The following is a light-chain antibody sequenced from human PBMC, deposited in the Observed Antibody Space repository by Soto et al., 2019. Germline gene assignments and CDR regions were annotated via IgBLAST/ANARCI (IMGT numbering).Light chain of an antibody. Sequence: DIVMTQSPLSLPVTPGEPASISCRSSQSLLHSNGYNYLDWYLQKPGQSPQLLIYLGSNRASGAPHRFSGSGSGTDFTLKISRVEAEDVGVYYCMQALQTPRTFGQGTKVEIK. CDR1: QSLLHSNGYNY. CDR3: MQALQTPRT. J-gene: IGKJ1*01. V-gene: IGKV2-28*01. CDR2: LGS.